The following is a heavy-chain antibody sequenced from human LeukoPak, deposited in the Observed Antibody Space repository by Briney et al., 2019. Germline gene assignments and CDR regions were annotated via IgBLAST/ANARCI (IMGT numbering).Heavy chain of an antibody. J-gene: IGHJ4*02. CDR3: ARHREVPAANGVFDS. V-gene: IGHV4-59*08. CDR1: GGSISGYY. CDR2: IYYIGTT. Sequence: ASETLSLTCTVSGGSISGYYWSWIRQPPGKGLEWLGCIYYIGTTNYNPSLQSRGLISVDSSKNQFSLKLSSVTAAHTAVYFCARHREVPAANGVFDSWGQGTLVTVSS. D-gene: IGHD2-2*01.